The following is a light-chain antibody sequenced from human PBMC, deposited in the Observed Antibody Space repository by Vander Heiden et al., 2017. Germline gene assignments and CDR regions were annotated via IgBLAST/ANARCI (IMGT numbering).Light chain of an antibody. J-gene: IGLJ2*01. CDR1: SSDVGGYNF. CDR3: SSYAGSNNRVV. Sequence: QSPLTQPPSPPGFPGPPVTISCTGASSDVGGYNFVSWYQQHPGKAPKLMIYDVSKRPSGVPDRFSGSKSGNTASLTVSGLQAEDEADYHCSSYAGSNNRVVFGGGTKLTVL. V-gene: IGLV2-8*01. CDR2: DVS.